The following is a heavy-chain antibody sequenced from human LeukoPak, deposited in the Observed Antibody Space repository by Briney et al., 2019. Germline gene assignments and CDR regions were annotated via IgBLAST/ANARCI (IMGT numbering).Heavy chain of an antibody. D-gene: IGHD6-13*01. V-gene: IGHV3-66*01. CDR1: GYTFTSYY. CDR2: IYSGGST. Sequence: SCKASGYTFTSYYMHWVRQAPGKGLEWVSVIYSGGSTYYADSVKGRFTISRDNSKNTLYLQMNSLRAEDTAVYYCARDLAGYFNYWGQGTLVTVSS. CDR3: ARDLAGYFNY. J-gene: IGHJ4*02.